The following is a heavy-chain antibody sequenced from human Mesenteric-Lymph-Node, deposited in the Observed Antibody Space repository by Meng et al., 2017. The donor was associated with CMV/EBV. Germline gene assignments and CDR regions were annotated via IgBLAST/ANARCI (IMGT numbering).Heavy chain of an antibody. J-gene: IGHJ4*02. D-gene: IGHD3-10*01. Sequence: VPSVEPGGGLVQPGGSLRLSCAASGFNVRDKYMSWVRQAPGKGLEWVCIIYRGDNTYYIDSVKDRFTVSRDNSKNTMYLQMNSLRVEDTAVYYCTGDSVSNPNLDYWGQGTLVTVSS. CDR3: TGDSVSNPNLDY. CDR1: GFNVRDKY. V-gene: IGHV3-66*01. CDR2: IYRGDNT.